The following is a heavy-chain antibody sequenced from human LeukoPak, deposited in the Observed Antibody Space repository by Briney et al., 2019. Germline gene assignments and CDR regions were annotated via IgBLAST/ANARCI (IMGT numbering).Heavy chain of an antibody. Sequence: SETLSLTCTVSGGSISSYYWSWIRQPAGKGLKWIGRFYTSGSTNHNPSLKSRVTMSVDTSKNQFSLKLTSVTAVDTAVYYCARGSKYYGSGSYYSSFDYWGQGTLVTVSS. CDR2: FYTSGST. J-gene: IGHJ4*02. V-gene: IGHV4-4*07. CDR1: GGSISSYY. D-gene: IGHD3-10*01. CDR3: ARGSKYYGSGSYYSSFDY.